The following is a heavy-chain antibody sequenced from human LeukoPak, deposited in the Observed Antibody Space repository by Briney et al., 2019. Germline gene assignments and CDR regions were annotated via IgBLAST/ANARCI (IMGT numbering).Heavy chain of an antibody. J-gene: IGHJ3*02. V-gene: IGHV4-59*01. CDR2: SYYSGST. CDR3: ASVRRVLITTNDAFDI. D-gene: IGHD3-22*01. CDR1: GGSISTYY. Sequence: SETLSLTCSVAGGSISTYYWSWIRQPPGKGLEWIGYSYYSGSTKYNPSLKSRVTISVDTSKNQFSLKLSSVTAADTAVYYCASVRRVLITTNDAFDIWGQGTMVTVSS.